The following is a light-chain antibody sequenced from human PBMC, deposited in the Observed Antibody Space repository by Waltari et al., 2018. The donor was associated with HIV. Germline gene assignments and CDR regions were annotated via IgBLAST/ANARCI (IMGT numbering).Light chain of an antibody. J-gene: IGKJ1*01. CDR2: KAS. CDR3: HQYNTFSRT. Sequence: DIQMTQSPSTLCASVGDRVTITCRASQSISGWLAWYQQKPGKAPKLLIYKASSLEGGVPSRFSGSGSGTEFTLTISSLQPDDFATYYCHQYNTFSRTFGQGIKVEIK. V-gene: IGKV1-5*03. CDR1: QSISGW.